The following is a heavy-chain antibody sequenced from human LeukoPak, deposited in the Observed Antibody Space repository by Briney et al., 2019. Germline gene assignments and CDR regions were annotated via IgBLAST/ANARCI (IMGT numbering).Heavy chain of an antibody. Sequence: SETLSLTCTVSGGSISSYYWSWIRQPAGKGLEWIGRIYTSGSTNYNPSLKSRVTMSVDTSKNQFSLKLSSVTAADTAVYYCARVADTYYDFWSGSPLFWFDPWGQGTLVTVSS. CDR3: ARVADTYYDFWSGSPLFWFDP. J-gene: IGHJ5*02. D-gene: IGHD3-3*01. V-gene: IGHV4-4*07. CDR1: GGSISSYY. CDR2: IYTSGST.